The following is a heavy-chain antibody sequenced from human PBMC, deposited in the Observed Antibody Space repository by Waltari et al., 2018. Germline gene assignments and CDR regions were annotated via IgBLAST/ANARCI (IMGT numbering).Heavy chain of an antibody. CDR2: ISPYSGNT. D-gene: IGHD5-12*01. CDR3: ARGGGYSGYDEFDY. V-gene: IGHV1-18*04. Sequence: QVQLVQSRGEVKKPGASVKVSCKASGYTFNIYVISWVRQAPGQGLEWMGWISPYSGNTNYAQNLQGRVTMTTDTSTSTAYMELRSLRSDDTAVYYCARGGGYSGYDEFDYWGQGTLVTVSS. CDR1: GYTFNIYV. J-gene: IGHJ4*02.